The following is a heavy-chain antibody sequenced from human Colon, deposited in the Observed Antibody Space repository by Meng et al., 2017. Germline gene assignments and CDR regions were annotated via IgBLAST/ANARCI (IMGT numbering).Heavy chain of an antibody. CDR2: IIPAFGTT. J-gene: IGHJ5*02. D-gene: IGHD4-17*01. CDR3: ARRPPDYGDYNWFDP. CDR1: GGTFSGFA. Sequence: QLHRVQPGAAGKKPGSPVKVSCKASGGTFSGFAMAWLRQAPGQGLEWMGGIIPAFGTTTYARQFEGRLTITADEATSTAYMELSSLTSDDTAVYYCARRPPDYGDYNWFDPWGQGTLVTVSS. V-gene: IGHV1-69*01.